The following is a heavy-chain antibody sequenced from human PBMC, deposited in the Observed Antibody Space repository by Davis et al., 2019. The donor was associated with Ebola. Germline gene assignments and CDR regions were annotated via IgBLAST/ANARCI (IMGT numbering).Heavy chain of an antibody. Sequence: SVQVSCKASGGTFSSYAISCVRQAPGQGLEGMGGIIPIFGTANYAQKFQGRVTITAEESASTAYMELSSLRSEDTSVYYCARVATYSSSLQPTFDYWGQGTLVTVSS. CDR3: ARVATYSSSLQPTFDY. J-gene: IGHJ4*02. CDR2: IIPIFGTA. V-gene: IGHV1-69*13. CDR1: GGTFSSYA. D-gene: IGHD6-6*01.